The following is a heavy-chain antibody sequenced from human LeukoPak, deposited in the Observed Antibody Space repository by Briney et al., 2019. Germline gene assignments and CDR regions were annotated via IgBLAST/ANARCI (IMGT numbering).Heavy chain of an antibody. Sequence: SSETLSLTCTVSGYSISSGYYWGWIRQPPGKGLEWIGSIYHSGSTYYNPSLKSRVTISVDTSKNQFSLKLSSVTAADTAVYYCARVNDYYDSSGYFDDWGQGTLVTVSS. D-gene: IGHD3-22*01. CDR3: ARVNDYYDSSGYFDD. CDR2: IYHSGST. J-gene: IGHJ4*02. V-gene: IGHV4-38-2*02. CDR1: GYSISSGYY.